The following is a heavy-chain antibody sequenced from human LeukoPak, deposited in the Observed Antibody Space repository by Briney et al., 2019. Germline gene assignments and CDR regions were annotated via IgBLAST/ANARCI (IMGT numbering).Heavy chain of an antibody. CDR1: GGSISSSSYY. D-gene: IGHD2-15*01. CDR3: ARWRGYCSGGSCYGVDY. Sequence: SETLSLTCTVSGGSISSSSYYWGWIRQPPGKGLEWIGSIYYSGSTYYNPSLKSRVTISVDTSKNQFSLKLSSVTAADTAVYYCARWRGYCSGGSCYGVDYWGQGTLVTVSS. V-gene: IGHV4-39*07. CDR2: IYYSGST. J-gene: IGHJ4*02.